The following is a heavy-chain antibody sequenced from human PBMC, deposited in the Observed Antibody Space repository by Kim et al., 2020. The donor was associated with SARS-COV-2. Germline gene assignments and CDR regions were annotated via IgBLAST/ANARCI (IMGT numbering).Heavy chain of an antibody. D-gene: IGHD1-1*01. V-gene: IGHV4-59*01. CDR1: GGSISGYY. CDR3: ARDRRGCLNPTGTRYFDY. CDR2: IYYSGST. Sequence: SETLSLTCTVSGGSISGYYWSWIRQPPGKGLEWIGYIYYSGSTNYNPSLKSRVTISVDTSKNQFSLKLSSVTAADTAVYYCARDRRGCLNPTGTRYFDYWGQGTLVTVSS. J-gene: IGHJ4*02.